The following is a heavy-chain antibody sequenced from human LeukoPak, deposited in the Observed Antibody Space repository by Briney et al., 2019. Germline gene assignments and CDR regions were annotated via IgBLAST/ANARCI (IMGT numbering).Heavy chain of an antibody. D-gene: IGHD3-22*01. CDR2: IWYDGSNK. CDR3: TSQQYYYDSSVWAEAFDY. J-gene: IGHJ4*02. Sequence: GGSLRLSCAASGFTFSSYGMHWVRQAPGKGLEWVAVIWYDGSNKYYADSVKGRFTISRDNSKNTLYLQMNSLRAEDTAVYYCTSQQYYYDSSVWAEAFDYWGQGILVTVSS. CDR1: GFTFSSYG. V-gene: IGHV3-33*01.